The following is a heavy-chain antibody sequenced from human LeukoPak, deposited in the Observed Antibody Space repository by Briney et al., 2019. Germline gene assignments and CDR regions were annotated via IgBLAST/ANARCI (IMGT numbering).Heavy chain of an antibody. CDR1: GFSVSSNY. V-gene: IGHV3-66*01. D-gene: IGHD3-3*01. J-gene: IGHJ5*02. CDR3: ARGIGSQLRSGWFDP. Sequence: GRSLRLSCAASGFSVSSNYMSWVRHAPGKGLEWVSVIYSGGNTYYADSVEGRFTMSRDNSKNTLYLQMNSLRAEDTAVYYCARGIGSQLRSGWFDPWGQGTLVTVSS. CDR2: IYSGGNT.